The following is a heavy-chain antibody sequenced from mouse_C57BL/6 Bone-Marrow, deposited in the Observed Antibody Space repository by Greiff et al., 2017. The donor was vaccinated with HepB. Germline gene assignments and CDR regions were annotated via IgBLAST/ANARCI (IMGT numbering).Heavy chain of an antibody. CDR2: IRNKANGYTT. V-gene: IGHV7-3*01. CDR3: ARLHVWSPYFDY. CDR1: GFTFTDYY. Sequence: EVKLMESGGGLVQPGGSLSLSCAASGFTFTDYYMSWVRQPPGKALEWLGFIRNKANGYTTEYSASVKGRFTISRDNSQSILYLQMNALRAEDSATYYCARLHVWSPYFDYWGQGTTLTVSS. D-gene: IGHD2-10*02. J-gene: IGHJ2*01.